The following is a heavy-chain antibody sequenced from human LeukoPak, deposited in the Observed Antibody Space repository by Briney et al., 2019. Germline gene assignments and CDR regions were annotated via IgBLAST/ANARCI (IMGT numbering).Heavy chain of an antibody. CDR2: INPNSGGT. Sequence: GASVKVSCKASGYTFTGYYMHWVRQAPGQGLEWMGWINPNSGGTNYAQKLQGRLTMTTDTSTSTAYMELRSLRSDDTGVYYCARDDFWSGFWYYYMDVWGKGTTVTVSS. D-gene: IGHD3-3*01. CDR1: GYTFTGYY. V-gene: IGHV1-2*02. CDR3: ARDDFWSGFWYYYMDV. J-gene: IGHJ6*03.